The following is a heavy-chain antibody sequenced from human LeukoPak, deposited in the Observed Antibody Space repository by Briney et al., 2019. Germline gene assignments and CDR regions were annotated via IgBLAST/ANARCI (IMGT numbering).Heavy chain of an antibody. CDR1: GFTFSSYS. D-gene: IGHD3-10*01. V-gene: IGHV3-21*01. CDR3: ARDLVRGVIGDY. Sequence: GGSLRLSCAASGFTFSSYSMNWVRQAPGKGLEWVSSISSSSIYIYYADSVKGRFTISRDNAKNSLYLQMNSLRAEDTAVYYCARDLVRGVIGDYWGQGTLVTVSS. J-gene: IGHJ4*02. CDR2: ISSSSIYI.